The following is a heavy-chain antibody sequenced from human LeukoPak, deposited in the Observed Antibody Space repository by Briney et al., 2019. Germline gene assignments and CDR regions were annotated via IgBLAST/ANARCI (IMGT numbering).Heavy chain of an antibody. CDR2: VSYGGNT. V-gene: IGHV4-59*01. Sequence: PSETLSLTCTVSGGSINSYYWNWIRQPPGKGLEWIGYVSYGGNTKYNPSLKGRITISKDTSKNQISLKLDSVTAADTAVYYCARAVCSSTSCYFGFDYWGQGALVTVSS. CDR1: GGSINSYY. D-gene: IGHD2-2*01. J-gene: IGHJ4*02. CDR3: ARAVCSSTSCYFGFDY.